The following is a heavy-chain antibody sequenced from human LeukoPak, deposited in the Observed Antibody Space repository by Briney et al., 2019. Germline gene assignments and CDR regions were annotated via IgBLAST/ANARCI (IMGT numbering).Heavy chain of an antibody. D-gene: IGHD3-3*01. Sequence: GGSLRLSCAASGFTFTTYSMNWVRQAPGKGLEWVSYISRSSTTIYYADSVQGRLTISRDNAKNSLYLHMDSLRVEDTAVYYCARDGVRVFGVNDYWGQGTLVTVSS. V-gene: IGHV3-48*04. CDR3: ARDGVRVFGVNDY. CDR2: ISRSSTTI. CDR1: GFTFTTYS. J-gene: IGHJ4*02.